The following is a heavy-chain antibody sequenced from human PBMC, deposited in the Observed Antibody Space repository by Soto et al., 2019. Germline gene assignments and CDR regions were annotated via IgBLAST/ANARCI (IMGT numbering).Heavy chain of an antibody. CDR3: AKDLGYYYGSGSYMGY. J-gene: IGHJ4*02. CDR1: GFTFSSYA. D-gene: IGHD3-10*01. CDR2: ISGSGGST. Sequence: PGGSLRLSCAASGFTFSSYAMSWVRQAPGKGLEWVSAISGSGGSTYYADSVKGRFTTSRDNSKNTLYLQMNSLRAEDTAVYYCAKDLGYYYGSGSYMGYWGQGTLVTVSS. V-gene: IGHV3-23*01.